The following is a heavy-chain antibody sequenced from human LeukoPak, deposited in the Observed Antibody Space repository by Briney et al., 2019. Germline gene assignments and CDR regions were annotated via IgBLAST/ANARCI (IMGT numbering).Heavy chain of an antibody. Sequence: SVKVSCKASGGTLNNYAVTWVRQAPGQGLEWMGGFIPIFDTTNYAPNFQGRVTITTDESSNIAYMELSSLKSEDTGVYYCARSNGYDYHFDYWGQGTLVTVSS. CDR2: FIPIFDTT. V-gene: IGHV1-69*05. CDR3: ARSNGYDYHFDY. J-gene: IGHJ4*02. CDR1: GGTLNNYA. D-gene: IGHD5-12*01.